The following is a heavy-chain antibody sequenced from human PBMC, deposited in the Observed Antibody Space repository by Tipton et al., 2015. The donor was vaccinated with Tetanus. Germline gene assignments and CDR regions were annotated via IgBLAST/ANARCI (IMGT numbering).Heavy chain of an antibody. V-gene: IGHV3-48*03. D-gene: IGHD2-15*01. CDR2: INHNGNTI. Sequence: SLRLSCAASGFIFSDYEVVWVRQAPGKGLEWVSFINHNGNTIFYGDSVRGRFAISRDNAKNSLYLQMNSLRDEDTAIYYCARRKDLDAWGQGTSVTVSS. CDR1: GFIFSDYE. J-gene: IGHJ6*02. CDR3: ARRKDLDA.